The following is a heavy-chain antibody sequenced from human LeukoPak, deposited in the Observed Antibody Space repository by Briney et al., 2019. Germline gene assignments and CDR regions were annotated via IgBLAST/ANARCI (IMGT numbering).Heavy chain of an antibody. J-gene: IGHJ4*02. Sequence: GGSLRLSCAASGFMFSSYKMSCVSHAESYGIEWVSPISGMGTITWYTDSMTGRFTISIENSQNLLYLQMRSLRAENTAVYYCARRVNRQFDWGGEGILVTASS. CDR2: ISGMGTIT. D-gene: IGHD1-14*01. V-gene: IGHV3-48*03. CDR3: ARRVNRQFDW. CDR1: GFMFSSYK.